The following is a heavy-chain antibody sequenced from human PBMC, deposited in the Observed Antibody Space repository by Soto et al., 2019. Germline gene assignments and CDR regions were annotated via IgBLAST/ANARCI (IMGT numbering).Heavy chain of an antibody. CDR1: GFIFSGRW. CDR3: TKAER. CDR2: IKPDGSET. Sequence: GGSLRLSCAASGFIFSGRWMGWVRQAPGKGLEWVGNIKPDGSETYYVDSVRGRFTISRDNAKNSLYLQMNSLGVEDTAVYYCTKAERWGQGTLVTVSS. J-gene: IGHJ4*01. V-gene: IGHV3-7*05.